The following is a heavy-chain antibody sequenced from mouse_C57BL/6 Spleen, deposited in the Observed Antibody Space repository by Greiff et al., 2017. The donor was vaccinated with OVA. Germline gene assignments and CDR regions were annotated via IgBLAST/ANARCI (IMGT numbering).Heavy chain of an antibody. CDR3: ASSGGNYDY. V-gene: IGHV1-66*01. Sequence: VKLQESGPELVKPGASVKISCKASGYSFTSYYIHWVKQRPGQGLEWIGWIYPGSGNTKYNEKFKGKATLTADTSSSTAFMQLSSLTSEDSAVYYCASSGGNYDYWGQGTTLTVSS. D-gene: IGHD2-1*01. CDR2: IYPGSGNT. CDR1: GYSFTSYY. J-gene: IGHJ2*01.